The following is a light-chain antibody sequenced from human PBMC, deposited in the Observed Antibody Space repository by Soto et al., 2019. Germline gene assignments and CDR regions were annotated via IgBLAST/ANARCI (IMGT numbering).Light chain of an antibody. CDR2: GAS. CDR1: QSVSSNY. V-gene: IGKV3-20*01. Sequence: EIVLAQSPGTLSLSPGERVTLSCRASQSVSSNYLAWYQQKPGQAPRLLIYGASSRATGIPDRFSGSGSGTDFTLTISSLQAEDFAVYYCHHYGSSPLTFGQGTRLEIK. J-gene: IGKJ5*01. CDR3: HHYGSSPLT.